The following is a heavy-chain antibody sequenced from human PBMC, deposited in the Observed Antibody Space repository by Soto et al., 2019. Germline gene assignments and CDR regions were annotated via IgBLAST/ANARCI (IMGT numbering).Heavy chain of an antibody. CDR1: GFTFSNYW. Sequence: PGGSLRLSCAASGFTFSNYWMHWVRQAPGKGLVWVSRIIGDGSTTTYADSVKGRFTISRDNAKNTLYLQMNSLRAEDTVVYYCAKVRRYSGYEYFDYWGQGALVTVSS. J-gene: IGHJ4*02. CDR3: AKVRRYSGYEYFDY. D-gene: IGHD5-12*01. V-gene: IGHV3-74*03. CDR2: IIGDGSTT.